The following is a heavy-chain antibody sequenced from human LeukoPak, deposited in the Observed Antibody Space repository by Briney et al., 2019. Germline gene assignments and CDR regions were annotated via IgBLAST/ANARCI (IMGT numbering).Heavy chain of an antibody. D-gene: IGHD3-10*01. CDR3: ARRGNYYGSGSNNWFDP. CDR1: GGSISSYY. J-gene: IGHJ5*02. Sequence: SETLSLTCTVSGGSISSYYWSWIRQPPGKGLEWIGYIYYSGSTNYNPSLKSRVTISVDTSKNQFSLKLSSVTAADTAVYYCARRGNYYGSGSNNWFDPWGQGTLVTVSS. CDR2: IYYSGST. V-gene: IGHV4-59*01.